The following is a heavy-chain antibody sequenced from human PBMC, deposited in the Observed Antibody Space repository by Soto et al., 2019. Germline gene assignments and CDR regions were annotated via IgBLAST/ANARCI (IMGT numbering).Heavy chain of an antibody. D-gene: IGHD2-15*01. CDR1: GYTFSSYA. CDR3: ARILGYCSAGRCDS. V-gene: IGHV1-3*01. J-gene: IGHJ4*02. CDR2: INAGSANT. Sequence: GASVKVSCKASGYTFSSYAMHWVRQAPGQRLEWMGWINAGSANTKYSQKFQGRVTITRDTSASTAYMELSSLRSEDTAVYYCARILGYCSAGRCDSWGQRTLVTVSS.